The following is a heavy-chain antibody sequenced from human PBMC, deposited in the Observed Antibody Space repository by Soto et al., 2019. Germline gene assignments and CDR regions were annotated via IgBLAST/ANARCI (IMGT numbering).Heavy chain of an antibody. V-gene: IGHV3-23*01. J-gene: IGHJ3*01. Sequence: EVKLLESGEALVQPGGSVSPSCAASGFPFGPNSMSWVGQAPRKGLEWVSGISGSGTATYYTDSVKGRFTVSRDNSKDTLFLQMNTLRVEDTAVYYCAKTRLYDNNDYHRDGFDVWGPGTVVTVSS. CDR1: GFPFGPNS. CDR3: AKTRLYDNNDYHRDGFDV. D-gene: IGHD3-22*01. CDR2: ISGSGTAT.